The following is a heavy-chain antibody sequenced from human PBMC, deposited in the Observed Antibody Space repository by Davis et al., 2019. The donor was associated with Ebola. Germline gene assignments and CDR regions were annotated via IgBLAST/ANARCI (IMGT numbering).Heavy chain of an antibody. J-gene: IGHJ6*03. CDR1: GFTFSSYA. CDR3: ARDSSIFGVVSEIYYYYYYMDV. V-gene: IGHV3-7*01. D-gene: IGHD3-3*01. Sequence: GGSLRLSCAASGFTFSSYAMSWVRQAPGKGLEWVANIKQDGSEKYYVDSVKGRFTISRDNAKNTLYLQMNSLRAEDTAVYYCARDSSIFGVVSEIYYYYYYMDVWGKGTTVTVSS. CDR2: IKQDGSEK.